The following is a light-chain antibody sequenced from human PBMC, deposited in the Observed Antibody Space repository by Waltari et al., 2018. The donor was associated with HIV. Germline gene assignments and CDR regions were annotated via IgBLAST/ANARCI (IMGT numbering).Light chain of an antibody. Sequence: QSALTQPASVSGSPGQSLPISCTGTSRDVGGYNYVSWYQQHPGKAPKLMIYEVSNRPSGVSNRFSGSKSGNTASLTISGLQAEDEADYYCSSYTSSSTLVVFGGGTKLTVL. CDR2: EVS. CDR3: SSYTSSSTLVV. J-gene: IGLJ2*01. CDR1: SRDVGGYNY. V-gene: IGLV2-14*01.